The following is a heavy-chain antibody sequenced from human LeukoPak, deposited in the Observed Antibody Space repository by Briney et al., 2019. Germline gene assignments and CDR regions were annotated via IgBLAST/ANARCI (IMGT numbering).Heavy chain of an antibody. CDR1: VFTFSSYG. D-gene: IGHD1-26*01. Sequence: GGSLRLSCAASVFTFSSYGMHWVRQAPGKGLEWVAVVWYDGSNKYYADSVKGRFTISRDNSKNTLYLQMNSLRAEDTAVYYCAKDLSLGAIDYWGQGTLVTVSS. V-gene: IGHV3-33*06. CDR3: AKDLSLGAIDY. CDR2: VWYDGSNK. J-gene: IGHJ4*02.